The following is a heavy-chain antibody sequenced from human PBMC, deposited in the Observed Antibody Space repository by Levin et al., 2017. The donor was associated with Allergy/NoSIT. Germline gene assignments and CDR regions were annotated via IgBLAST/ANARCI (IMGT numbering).Heavy chain of an antibody. CDR1: GFIFSAYS. Sequence: GGSLRLSCAVSGFIFSAYSMNWVRQAPGKGLEWLAYVDGHGTRIFYADSAKGRFTISRDNAQNSLYLQMNSLRAEDSGTYYCVRDLEGYRGVIRFDFWGQGTLVTVSS. J-gene: IGHJ4*02. D-gene: IGHD3-10*01. CDR3: VRDLEGYRGVIRFDF. V-gene: IGHV3-48*01. CDR2: VDGHGTRI.